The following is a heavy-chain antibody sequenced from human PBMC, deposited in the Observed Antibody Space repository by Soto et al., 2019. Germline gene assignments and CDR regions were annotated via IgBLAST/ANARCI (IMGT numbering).Heavy chain of an antibody. CDR3: ARPDV. CDR2: IDPTDSYT. V-gene: IGHV5-10-1*01. Sequence: PVEALKISCKASGYILTTYWISWVRQMPGKGLEWMGNIDPTDSYTNYSPSFQGHVTISVDKSINTAYLQWSRLKASDTAMYYCARPDVWGQGTTVTVSS. J-gene: IGHJ6*02. CDR1: GYILTTYW.